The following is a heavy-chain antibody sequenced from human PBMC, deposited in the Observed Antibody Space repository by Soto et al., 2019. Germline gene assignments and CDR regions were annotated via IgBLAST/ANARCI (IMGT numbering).Heavy chain of an antibody. CDR2: TYYRSKWYN. CDR1: GDSVSSNSAA. J-gene: IGHJ6*02. V-gene: IGHV6-1*01. D-gene: IGHD3-3*01. CDR3: ARGITIFGVVPSYGMDV. Sequence: SQTLSLTCAISGDSVSSNSAAWNWIRQSPSRGLEWLGRTYYRSKWYNDYAVSVKSRITINPDTSKNQFSLQLNSVTPEDTAVYYCARGITIFGVVPSYGMDVWGQGTTVTV.